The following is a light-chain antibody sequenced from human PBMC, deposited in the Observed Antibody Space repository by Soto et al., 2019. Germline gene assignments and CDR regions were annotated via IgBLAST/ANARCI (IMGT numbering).Light chain of an antibody. J-gene: IGKJ4*01. CDR3: QKYNNWPPRLN. Sequence: IVMTQSPVTLSVSPGERATLSCRASQNIVTNLAWYQQKPGQAPRLVIYDASTRATDIPARFSGSGFGTEFILTISSLQSADFAGYYCQKYNNWPPRLNFGGGTKVDTK. V-gene: IGKV3-15*01. CDR1: QNIVTN. CDR2: DAS.